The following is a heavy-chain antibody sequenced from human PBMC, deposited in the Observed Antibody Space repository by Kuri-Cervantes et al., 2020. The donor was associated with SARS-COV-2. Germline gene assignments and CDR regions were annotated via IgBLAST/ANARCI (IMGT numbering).Heavy chain of an antibody. CDR2: IYSGGST. Sequence: GGSLRLSCKASGFTFSRYSMAWVRQAPGKGLEWVSVIYSGGSTYYADSVKGRFTISRDNSKNTLYLQMNSLRAEDTAVYYCARSFEGWDVWGQGTTVTVSS. CDR3: ARSFEGWDV. J-gene: IGHJ6*02. D-gene: IGHD3-9*01. V-gene: IGHV3-53*01. CDR1: GFTFSRYS.